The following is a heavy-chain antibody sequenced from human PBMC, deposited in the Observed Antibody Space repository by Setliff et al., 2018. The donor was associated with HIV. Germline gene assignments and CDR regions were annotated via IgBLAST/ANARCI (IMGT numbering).Heavy chain of an antibody. J-gene: IGHJ4*02. CDR1: GGSFSGYY. Sequence: SETLSLTCAVYGGSFSGYYWSWIRQPPGKGLEWIGEINHSGSTNYNPSLKSRVTISVDTSKNQFSLKLSSVTAADTAVYYCARRSGWYDYWGRGTLVTVPS. V-gene: IGHV4-34*01. CDR3: ARRSGWYDY. D-gene: IGHD6-19*01. CDR2: INHSGST.